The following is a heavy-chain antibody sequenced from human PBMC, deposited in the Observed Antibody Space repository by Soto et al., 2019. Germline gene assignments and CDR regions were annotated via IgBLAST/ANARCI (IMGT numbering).Heavy chain of an antibody. D-gene: IGHD2-2*01. CDR3: ARTRDDIVVVPAAIYGVWYCGGMDV. J-gene: IGHJ6*02. CDR1: GFTFSSYA. V-gene: IGHV3-30-3*01. Sequence: PGGSLRLSCAASGFTFSSYAMHWVRQAPGKGLEWVAVISYDGSNKYYADSVKGRFTISRDNSKNTLYLQMNSLRAEDTAVYYCARTRDDIVVVPAAIYGVWYCGGMDVWGQGTTVTVSS. CDR2: ISYDGSNK.